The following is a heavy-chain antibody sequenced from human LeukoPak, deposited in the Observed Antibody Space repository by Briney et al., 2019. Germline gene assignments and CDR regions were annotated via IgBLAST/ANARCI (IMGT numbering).Heavy chain of an antibody. V-gene: IGHV3-11*01. CDR3: ARGHGGNSDYFDY. CDR1: GFTYSDYY. J-gene: IGHJ4*02. D-gene: IGHD4-23*01. Sequence: PGGSLRLSCAASGFTYSDYYRSWIRQAPAKGLEWVSYISSSGSTIYYADSVKGRFTISRDNAKNSLYLQMNSLRAEDTAVYYCARGHGGNSDYFDYWGQGTLVTVSS. CDR2: ISSSGSTI.